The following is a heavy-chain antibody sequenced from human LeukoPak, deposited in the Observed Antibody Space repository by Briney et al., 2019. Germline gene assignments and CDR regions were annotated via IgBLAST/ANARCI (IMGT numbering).Heavy chain of an antibody. CDR1: GYSITSSSW. V-gene: IGHV4-28*03. CDR2: INHSGST. D-gene: IGHD2-15*01. Sequence: SETLSLTCAVSGYSITSSSWWGWIRQPPGKGLEWIGEINHSGSTNYNPSLKSRVTISVDTSKNQFSLKLSSVTAADTAVYYCARGLSAIVYWGQGTLVTVSS. CDR3: ARGLSAIVY. J-gene: IGHJ4*02.